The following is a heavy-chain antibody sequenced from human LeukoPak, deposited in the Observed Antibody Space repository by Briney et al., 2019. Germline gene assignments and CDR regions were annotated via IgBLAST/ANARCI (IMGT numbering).Heavy chain of an antibody. D-gene: IGHD3-10*01. J-gene: IGHJ6*03. V-gene: IGHV3-30*02. CDR1: GFTFSSYG. Sequence: GGSLRLSCAASGFTFSSYGMHWVRQAPGKGLEWVAFIRYDGSNKYYADSVKGRFTISRDNSKNTLYLQMNSLRAEDTAVYFCARLMAVRGGHYYHFMDVWGKGTTVTVSS. CDR2: IRYDGSNK. CDR3: ARLMAVRGGHYYHFMDV.